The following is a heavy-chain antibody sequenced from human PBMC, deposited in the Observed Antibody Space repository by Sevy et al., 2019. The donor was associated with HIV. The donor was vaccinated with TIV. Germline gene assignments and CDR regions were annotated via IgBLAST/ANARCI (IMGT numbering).Heavy chain of an antibody. V-gene: IGHV3-53*01. CDR3: ARLSVYYYDSSGYYTTGNAFDI. Sequence: GGSLRLSCAASGFTVSNSYMSWVRQAPGKGLEWVSIIYSGVTTSYADSVRGRFTISRDNSKNTLSLQTNSLRAEDTAVYYCARLSVYYYDSSGYYTTGNAFDIWGQGTMVTVSS. CDR2: IYSGVTT. CDR1: GFTVSNSY. D-gene: IGHD3-22*01. J-gene: IGHJ3*02.